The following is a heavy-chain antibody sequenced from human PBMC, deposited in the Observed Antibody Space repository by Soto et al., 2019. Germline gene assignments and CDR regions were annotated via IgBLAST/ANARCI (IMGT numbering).Heavy chain of an antibody. J-gene: IGHJ3*02. V-gene: IGHV1-3*01. D-gene: IGHD6-19*01. Sequence: QVQLVQSGAEVKKPGASVKVSCKASGYTFTSYAMHWVRQAPGQRLEWMGWINAGNGNTKYSQKFQGRVTITRDTSASTAYMELSSLRSEDTAVYYCAREAGGSGGYDAFDIWGQGTMVTVSS. CDR1: GYTFTSYA. CDR2: INAGNGNT. CDR3: AREAGGSGGYDAFDI.